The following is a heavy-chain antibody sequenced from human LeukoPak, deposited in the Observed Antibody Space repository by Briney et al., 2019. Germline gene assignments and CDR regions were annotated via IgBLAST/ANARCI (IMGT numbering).Heavy chain of an antibody. Sequence: RPSETLSLTCTVSGGSISSSSYYWGWIHQPPGKGLEWIGSIYYSGSTYYNPSLKSRVTISVDTSKNQFSLKLSSVTAADTAVYYCARPRIPNYYYYYYMDVWGKGTTVTVSS. V-gene: IGHV4-39*01. CDR3: ARPRIPNYYYYYYMDV. D-gene: IGHD2-15*01. CDR1: GGSISSSSYY. CDR2: IYYSGST. J-gene: IGHJ6*03.